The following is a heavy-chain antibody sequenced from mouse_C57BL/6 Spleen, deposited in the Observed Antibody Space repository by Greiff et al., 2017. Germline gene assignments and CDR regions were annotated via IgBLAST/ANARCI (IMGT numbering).Heavy chain of an antibody. CDR3: AKVRGGTFDY. V-gene: IGHV5-6*01. Sequence: EVKLVESGGDLVKPGGSLKLSCAASGFTFSSYGMSWVRQTPDKRLEWVATISSGGSYTYYPDSVKGRFTISRDNAKNTLYLQMSSLKSEDTAMYYCAKVRGGTFDYWGQGTTLTVSS. CDR1: GFTFSSYG. J-gene: IGHJ2*01. CDR2: ISSGGSYT. D-gene: IGHD2-14*01.